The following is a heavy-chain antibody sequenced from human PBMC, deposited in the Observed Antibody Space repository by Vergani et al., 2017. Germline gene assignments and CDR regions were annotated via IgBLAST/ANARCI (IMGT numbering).Heavy chain of an antibody. V-gene: IGHV4-34*01. CDR2: INHSGST. D-gene: IGHD5-18*01. J-gene: IGHJ6*03. Sequence: QVQLQQWGAGLLKPSETLSLTCAVYGGFFSGYYWSWIRQPPGKGLEWIGEINHSGSTNYNPSLKSRVTISVDTSKNQFSLKLSSVTAADTAVYYCARVHGYSYGYYYYYYMDVWGKGTTVTVSS. CDR3: ARVHGYSYGYYYYYYMDV. CDR1: GGFFSGYY.